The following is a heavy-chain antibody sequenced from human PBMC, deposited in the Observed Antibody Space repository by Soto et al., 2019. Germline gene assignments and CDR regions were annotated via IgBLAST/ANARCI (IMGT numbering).Heavy chain of an antibody. D-gene: IGHD3-22*01. V-gene: IGHV4-4*02. J-gene: IGHJ4*02. Sequence: LSLTCAVSGGSISSSNWWSWVRQPPGKGLEWIGEIYHSGSTNYNPSLKSRVTISVDKSKNQFSLKLSSVTAADTAVYYCARALLYDSSGYYDYWGQGTLVTVSS. CDR3: ARALLYDSSGYYDY. CDR2: IYHSGST. CDR1: GGSISSSNW.